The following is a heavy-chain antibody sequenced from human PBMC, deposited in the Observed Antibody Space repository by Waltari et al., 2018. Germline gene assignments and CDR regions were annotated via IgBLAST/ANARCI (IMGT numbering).Heavy chain of an antibody. V-gene: IGHV4-4*07. CDR1: DDPLASLY. Sequence: QVQLQESGRRRVKTSETLSLTCSFSDDPLASLYWSWIRQTAGKGLEWLGHIYTSGSTDYNPSLRGRVSMSIDNSRNQFSLNLISVTTADTAIYYCARTTGARHDAFDIWGQGTLVTVSS. CDR3: ARTTGARHDAFDI. D-gene: IGHD1-1*01. J-gene: IGHJ3*02. CDR2: IYTSGST.